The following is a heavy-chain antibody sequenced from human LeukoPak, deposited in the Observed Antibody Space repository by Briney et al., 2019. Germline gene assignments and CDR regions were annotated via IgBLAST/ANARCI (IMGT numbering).Heavy chain of an antibody. CDR3: AKETALVGGHAAIFDH. CDR1: GFTFSSYA. D-gene: IGHD3-3*01. V-gene: IGHV3-23*01. Sequence: PGRSLRLSCAASGFTFSSYAMHWVRQAPGKGPEWVSSISGSGITTNYADSVKGRFTISREYSNNTLYLQMSSLRAEDTAIYYCAKETALVGGHAAIFDHWGQGTLVTVSS. CDR2: ISGSGITT. J-gene: IGHJ4*02.